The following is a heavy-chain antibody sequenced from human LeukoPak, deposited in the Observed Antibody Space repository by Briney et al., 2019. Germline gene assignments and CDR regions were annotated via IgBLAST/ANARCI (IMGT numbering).Heavy chain of an antibody. D-gene: IGHD3-22*01. CDR3: TRGSIAYYYMDV. CDR2: IYHSGST. J-gene: IGHJ6*03. CDR1: GGSIRSSNW. Sequence: SETLSLTCAVSGGSIRSSNWWSWVRQPPGKGLEWIGEIYHSGSTNYNPSLKNRVTISEDKSKNQFSLKLSSVTAADTAVYYCTRGSIAYYYMDVWGKGTTVTISS. V-gene: IGHV4-4*02.